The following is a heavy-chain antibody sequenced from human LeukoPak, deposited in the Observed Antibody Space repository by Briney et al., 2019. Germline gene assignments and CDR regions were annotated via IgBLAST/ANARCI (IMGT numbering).Heavy chain of an antibody. CDR1: GGSISSYY. V-gene: IGHV4-59*01. J-gene: IGHJ3*02. Sequence: SETLSLTCTISGGSISSYYWSWIRQPPGKGLEWIGYIYYSGSTNYNPSLKSRVTISVDTSKNQFSLKLSSVTAADTAVYYCARDRADYGDHVRALDIWGQGTMVTVSS. CDR3: ARDRADYGDHVRALDI. D-gene: IGHD4-17*01. CDR2: IYYSGST.